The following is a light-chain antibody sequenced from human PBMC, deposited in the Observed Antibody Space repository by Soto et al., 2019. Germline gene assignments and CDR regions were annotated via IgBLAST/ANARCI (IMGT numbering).Light chain of an antibody. CDR3: QRNNRNPRT. CDR1: QNVNSW. J-gene: IGKJ1*01. CDR2: DAS. V-gene: IGKV1-5*01. Sequence: DIQMTQSPSTLSASVRDRVTNTCRASQNVNSWVAWYQQKPGKAPKFLIYDASNLESGVPSRFSGRGSGTEFTLTISSRQPDDFATYYCQRNNRNPRTFGQGT.